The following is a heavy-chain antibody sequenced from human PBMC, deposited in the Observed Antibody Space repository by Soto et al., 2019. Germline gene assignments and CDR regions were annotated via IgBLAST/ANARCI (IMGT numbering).Heavy chain of an antibody. J-gene: IGHJ3*02. D-gene: IGHD6-13*01. CDR1: GFTFSSYA. CDR3: ATPVAAAASFHLYAFDI. Sequence: HPGGSLRLSCAASGFTFSSYAMSWVRQAPGKGLEWVSAISGSGGSTYYADSVKGRFTISRDNSKNTLYLQMNSLRAEDTAVYYCATPVAAAASFHLYAFDIWGQGTMVTVSS. CDR2: ISGSGGST. V-gene: IGHV3-23*01.